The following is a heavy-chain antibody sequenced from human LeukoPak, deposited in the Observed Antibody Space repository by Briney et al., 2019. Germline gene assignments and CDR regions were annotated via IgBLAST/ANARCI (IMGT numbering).Heavy chain of an antibody. D-gene: IGHD2-21*01. V-gene: IGHV1-46*01. CDR2: INPSGGST. J-gene: IGHJ5*02. CDR3: AREGLGTVSLRWWGYNWFDP. CDR1: GYTFTSYY. Sequence: ASVKVSCKASGYTFTSYYMHWVRQAPGQGLEWMGIINPSGGSTSYAQKFQGRVTMTRDTSTSTVYMELSSLRSDDTAVYYCAREGLGTVSLRWWGYNWFDPWGQGTLVTVSS.